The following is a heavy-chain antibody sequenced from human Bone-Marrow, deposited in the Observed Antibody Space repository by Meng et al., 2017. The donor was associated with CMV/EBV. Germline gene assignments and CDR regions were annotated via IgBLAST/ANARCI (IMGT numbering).Heavy chain of an antibody. J-gene: IGHJ6*02. V-gene: IGHV1-46*01. CDR1: GYTFTSYY. CDR3: ARDLAVAGRGAYYPPGDLYYYYGMDV. Sequence: ASVKVSCKASGYTFTSYYMHWVRQAPGQGLEWMGIINPSGGSTSYAQKFQGRVTMTRDTSTSTVYMELSSLRSEDTAVYYCARDLAVAGRGAYYPPGDLYYYYGMDVWGQGTTVTVSS. CDR2: INPSGGST. D-gene: IGHD6-19*01.